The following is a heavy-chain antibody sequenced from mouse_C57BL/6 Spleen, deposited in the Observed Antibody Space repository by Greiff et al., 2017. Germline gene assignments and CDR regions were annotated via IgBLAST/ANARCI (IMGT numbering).Heavy chain of an antibody. CDR2: ILPGSGST. CDR3: ARSPYYYGSSTGAMDY. V-gene: IGHV1-9*01. J-gene: IGHJ4*01. CDR1: GYTFTGYW. Sequence: QVQLQQSGAELMKPGASVKLSCKATGYTFTGYWIEWVKQRPGHGLEWIGEILPGSGSTNYNEKFKGKATFTADTSSNTAYMQLSSLTTEDSAIYYCARSPYYYGSSTGAMDYWGQGTSVTVSS. D-gene: IGHD1-1*01.